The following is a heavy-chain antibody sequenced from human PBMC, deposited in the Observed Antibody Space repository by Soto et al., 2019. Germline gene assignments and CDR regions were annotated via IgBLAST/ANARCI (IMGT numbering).Heavy chain of an antibody. V-gene: IGHV4-61*01. D-gene: IGHD6-13*01. Sequence: SETLSLTCTVSGGSVSSGSYYWSWIRQPPGKGLEWIGYIYYSGSTNYNPSLKSRVTISVDTSKNQFSLKLSSVTAADTAVYYCARVGIAAAGRALFDYWGQGTLVTVS. J-gene: IGHJ4*02. CDR3: ARVGIAAAGRALFDY. CDR2: IYYSGST. CDR1: GGSVSSGSYY.